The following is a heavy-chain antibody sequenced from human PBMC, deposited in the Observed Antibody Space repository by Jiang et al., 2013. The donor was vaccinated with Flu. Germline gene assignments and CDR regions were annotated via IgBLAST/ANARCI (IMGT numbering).Heavy chain of an antibody. D-gene: IGHD3-10*01. V-gene: IGHV2-70*11. CDR2: IDWDDDK. J-gene: IGHJ4*02. CDR3: ARIYYYGSGNYDYHVPSADY. Sequence: KPTQTLTLTCTFSGFSLSTSGMCVSWIRQPPGKALEWLARIDWDDDKYYSTSLKTRLTISKDTSKNQVVLTMTDMDPVDTATYFCARIYYYGSGNYDYHVPSADYWGQGTLVTVSS. CDR1: GFSLSTSGMC.